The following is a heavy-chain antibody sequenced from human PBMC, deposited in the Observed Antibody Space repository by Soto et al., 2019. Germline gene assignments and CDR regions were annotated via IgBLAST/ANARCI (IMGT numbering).Heavy chain of an antibody. V-gene: IGHV4-39*01. CDR1: GGSISSSSYY. CDR2: IYYSGST. Sequence: SETLSLTCTVSGGSISSSSYYWGWIRQPPGKGLEWIGSIYYSGSTYYNPSLKSRVTISVDTSKNQFSLKLSSVTAADTAVYYCARTHSSSWYGYGMDVWGQGTTVT. CDR3: ARTHSSSWYGYGMDV. J-gene: IGHJ6*02. D-gene: IGHD6-13*01.